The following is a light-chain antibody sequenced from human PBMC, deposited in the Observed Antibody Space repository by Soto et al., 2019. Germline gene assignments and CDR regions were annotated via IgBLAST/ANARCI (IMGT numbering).Light chain of an antibody. Sequence: DIQMTQSPSTLSASVGDRVTITCRASQSLSSWLAWYQQKPGKAPKLLMYDASSLDSGVPSRFSGSGSGTEFTLTISSLQPDDVATYYCHQYNAYPWTFGQGTKVEIK. CDR3: HQYNAYPWT. J-gene: IGKJ1*01. CDR1: QSLSSW. V-gene: IGKV1-5*01. CDR2: DAS.